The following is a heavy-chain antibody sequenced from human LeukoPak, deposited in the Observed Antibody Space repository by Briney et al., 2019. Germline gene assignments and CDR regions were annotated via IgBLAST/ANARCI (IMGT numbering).Heavy chain of an antibody. Sequence: GRSLRLSCAASGFTFDDYAMHWVRQAPGKGLEWVSGISWNSGSIGYADSVKGRFTISRDNAKNSLYLQMNSLRAEDTALYYCAKGYSQLATEFDYWGQGTLVTVSS. CDR1: GFTFDDYA. CDR2: ISWNSGSI. D-gene: IGHD6-13*01. V-gene: IGHV3-9*01. J-gene: IGHJ4*02. CDR3: AKGYSQLATEFDY.